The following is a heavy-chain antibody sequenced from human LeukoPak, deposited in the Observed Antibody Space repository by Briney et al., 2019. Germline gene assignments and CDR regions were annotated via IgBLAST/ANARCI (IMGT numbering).Heavy chain of an antibody. V-gene: IGHV3-48*01. D-gene: IGHD6-13*01. CDR3: AKRMFLATGYSSSWYFDS. Sequence: PGGSLRLSCAASGFTVSSNYMSWVRQAPGKGLEWVSYISSSSSTIYYADSVKGRFTISRDNAKNSLYLQMNSLRAEDTAVYYCAKRMFLATGYSSSWYFDSWGQGTLVTVSS. CDR2: ISSSSSTI. CDR1: GFTVSSNY. J-gene: IGHJ4*02.